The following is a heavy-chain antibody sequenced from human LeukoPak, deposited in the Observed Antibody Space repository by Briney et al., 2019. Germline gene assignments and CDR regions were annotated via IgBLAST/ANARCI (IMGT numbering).Heavy chain of an antibody. CDR1: GYTFTGYY. CDR2: INPSSGGT. Sequence: ASVTVSCTASGYTFTGYYMHWVRQAPGQGLEWMGRINPSSGGTNYAQKFQGRVTMTRDTSISTAYMELSRLRSDDTAVYYCARDEVVPAAMAALKFDPWGQGTLVTVSS. V-gene: IGHV1-2*06. J-gene: IGHJ5*02. CDR3: ARDEVVPAAMAALKFDP. D-gene: IGHD2-2*01.